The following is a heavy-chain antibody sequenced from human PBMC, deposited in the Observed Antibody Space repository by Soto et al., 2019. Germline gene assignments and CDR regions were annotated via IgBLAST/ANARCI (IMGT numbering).Heavy chain of an antibody. CDR1: GGSISSYY. D-gene: IGHD4-17*01. V-gene: IGHV4-59*08. CDR3: ARNYGDYDQAYYYYGMDV. Sequence: PSETLSLTCTVSGGSISSYYLSWIRQPPGKGLEWIGYIYYSGSTNYNPSLKSRVTISVDTSKNQFSLKLSSVTAADTAVYYCARNYGDYDQAYYYYGMDVWGQGTTVPVS. J-gene: IGHJ6*02. CDR2: IYYSGST.